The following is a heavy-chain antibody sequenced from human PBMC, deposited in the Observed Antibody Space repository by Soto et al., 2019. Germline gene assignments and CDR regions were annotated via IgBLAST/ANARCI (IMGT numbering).Heavy chain of an antibody. Sequence: PGGSLRLSCAASGFTFSDYYMSWIRQAPGKGLEWVSYISSSSSYTNYADSVKGRFTISRDNAKNSLYLQMNSLRAEDTAVYYCARYSARPNIWFGELLPNLDYWGQGTLVTVSS. V-gene: IGHV3-11*06. J-gene: IGHJ4*02. CDR1: GFTFSDYY. D-gene: IGHD3-10*01. CDR3: ARYSARPNIWFGELLPNLDY. CDR2: ISSSSSYT.